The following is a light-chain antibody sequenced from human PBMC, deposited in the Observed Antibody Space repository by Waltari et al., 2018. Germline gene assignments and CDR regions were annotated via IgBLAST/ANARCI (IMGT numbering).Light chain of an antibody. CDR3: QSYDRSLSVV. CDR1: GSNIGAGYD. V-gene: IGLV1-40*01. CDR2: GNN. J-gene: IGLJ2*01. Sequence: QSALTQPPSVSGAPGQRITISCTGSGSNIGAGYDVHWYQQFPGTAPKLLLYGNNKRPSGVPDRFFGSKTGTSASLAITGRQADDEADYYCQSYDRSLSVVFGGGTKLTVL.